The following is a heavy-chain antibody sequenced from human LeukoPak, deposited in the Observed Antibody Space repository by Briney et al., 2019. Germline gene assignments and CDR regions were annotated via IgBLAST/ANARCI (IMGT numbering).Heavy chain of an antibody. CDR2: IYSGGST. J-gene: IGHJ4*02. V-gene: IGHV3-53*01. CDR1: GFTVSSNY. CDR3: ARGRQQLENEGVDY. D-gene: IGHD6-13*01. Sequence: PGGSLRLSCAASGFTVSSNYVSWVRQAPGKGLEWVSVIYSGGSTYYADSVKGRFTISRDNSKNTLYLQMNSLRAEDTAVYYCARGRQQLENEGVDYWGQGTLVTVSS.